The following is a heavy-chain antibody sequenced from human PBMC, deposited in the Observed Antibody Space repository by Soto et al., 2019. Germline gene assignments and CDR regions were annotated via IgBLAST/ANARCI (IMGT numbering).Heavy chain of an antibody. V-gene: IGHV3-30*18. CDR1: GFTFSADG. CDR3: AKDRSSSWYYFEN. CDR2: ISSDGSEK. J-gene: IGHJ4*02. Sequence: QVQLVESGGGVVQPGRSLRLSCAASGFTFSADGMHWVRQAPGKGLEWVAVISSDGSEKFYAASVKGRFTISRDNSKDTLYLKMNNLRAEDRAVYYCAKDRSSSWYYFENWGQGTLVTVSS. D-gene: IGHD6-13*01.